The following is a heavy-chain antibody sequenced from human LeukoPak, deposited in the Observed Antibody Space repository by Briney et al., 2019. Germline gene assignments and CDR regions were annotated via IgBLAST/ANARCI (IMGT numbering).Heavy chain of an antibody. CDR3: TRGGTDGAFDI. J-gene: IGHJ3*02. CDR1: GGTFSSYA. D-gene: IGHD5-24*01. Sequence: ASVKVSCKASGGTFSSYAISWVRQAPGQGLEWMGGIVPIFGTANYAQKFQGRVTITTDESTSTAYMELSSLRSDDTAVYYCTRGGTDGAFDIWGQGTMVTVSS. V-gene: IGHV1-69*05. CDR2: IVPIFGTA.